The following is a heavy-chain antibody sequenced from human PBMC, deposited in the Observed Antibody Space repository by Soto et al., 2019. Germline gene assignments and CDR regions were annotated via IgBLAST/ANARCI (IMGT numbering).Heavy chain of an antibody. V-gene: IGHV1-69*13. CDR2: IIPIFGTA. D-gene: IGHD6-13*01. CDR1: GGTFSSYA. Sequence: GASVKVSCKASGGTFSSYAISWVRQAPGQGLEWMGGIIPIFGTANYAQKFQGRVTVTADESTSTAYMELSSLRSEDTAVYYCARDQGIAAAGTPAYYYYYGMDVWGQGTTVTVSS. CDR3: ARDQGIAAAGTPAYYYYYGMDV. J-gene: IGHJ6*02.